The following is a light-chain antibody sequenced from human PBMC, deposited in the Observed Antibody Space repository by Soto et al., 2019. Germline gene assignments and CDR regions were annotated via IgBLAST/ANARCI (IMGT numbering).Light chain of an antibody. CDR3: LSYAVSNTYV. J-gene: IGLJ1*01. CDR2: EVS. Sequence: QSALTQPPSASGSPGQSVTISCTGTSSDVGAYNYVSWYQQHPGKAPKLMIYEVSKRPSGVPDRFSGSKSGNTASLTVSGLQAEDEADYYCLSYAVSNTYVFGTGTKVTVL. V-gene: IGLV2-8*01. CDR1: SSDVGAYNY.